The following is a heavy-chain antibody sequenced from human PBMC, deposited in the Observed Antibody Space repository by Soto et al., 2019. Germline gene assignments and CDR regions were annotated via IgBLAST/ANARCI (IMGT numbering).Heavy chain of an antibody. Sequence: ASGTLSPTCAVFGGSFNSSSWSWLRPPPGKGLEWIGEINHSGFTYYSPSLKSRATISVDASKSQFSLKLRSMTAADTAVYYCATIVIGAPNWSDSWGPGTLVTVSS. CDR3: ATIVIGAPNWSDS. D-gene: IGHD3-16*02. CDR2: INHSGFT. V-gene: IGHV4-34*01. J-gene: IGHJ5*01. CDR1: GGSFNSSS.